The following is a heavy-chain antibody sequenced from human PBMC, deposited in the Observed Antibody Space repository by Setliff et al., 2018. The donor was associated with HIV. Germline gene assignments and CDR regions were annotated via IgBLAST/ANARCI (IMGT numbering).Heavy chain of an antibody. J-gene: IGHJ4*02. CDR1: GCIFSNYG. V-gene: IGHV1-18*01. D-gene: IGHD2-21*02. CDR3: ASPTAIPH. CDR2: ISAYNGNT. Sequence: VASVKVSCKASGCIFSNYGITWVRQAPGQGLEWMGWISAYNGNTNYAQRFQGRVTMTTDTSTSTAYMELSSLRPEDTAVYYCASPTAIPHWGQGTLVTVSS.